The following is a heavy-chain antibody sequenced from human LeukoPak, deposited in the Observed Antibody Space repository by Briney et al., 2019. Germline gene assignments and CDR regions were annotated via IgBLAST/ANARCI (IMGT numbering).Heavy chain of an antibody. CDR3: ARVRGPWYSSGWPEATYYYYGMDV. CDR2: INPSGGST. V-gene: IGHV1-46*01. Sequence: ASVKVSCEASGYTFTSYYMHWVRQAPGQGLEWMGIINPSGGSTSYAQKFQGRVTMTRDTSTSTVYMELSSLRSEDTAVYYCARVRGPWYSSGWPEATYYYYGMDVWGQGTTVTVSS. D-gene: IGHD6-19*01. J-gene: IGHJ6*02. CDR1: GYTFTSYY.